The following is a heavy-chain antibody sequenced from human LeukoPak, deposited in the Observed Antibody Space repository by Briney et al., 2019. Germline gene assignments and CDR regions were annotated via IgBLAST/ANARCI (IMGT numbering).Heavy chain of an antibody. Sequence: GASLKISCTGSGSTFTSYWSGWGRQLHGKGLEWMGIIYPGDSDTNYSPSFQGQVTISADKPITTVYLQWSSLQASDTAMYYCARGPFGDYAPDYWGQGTLVTVSS. V-gene: IGHV5-51*04. J-gene: IGHJ4*02. CDR1: GSTFTSYW. CDR2: IYPGDSDT. D-gene: IGHD3-10*01. CDR3: ARGPFGDYAPDY.